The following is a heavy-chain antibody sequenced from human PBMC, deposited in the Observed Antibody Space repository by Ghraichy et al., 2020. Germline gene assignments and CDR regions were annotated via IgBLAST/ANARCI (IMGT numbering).Heavy chain of an antibody. CDR3: VRDKVMTANWELDW. J-gene: IGHJ4*02. CDR2: INRNSGDT. D-gene: IGHD2-21*02. Sequence: ASVKVSCKASGYTFSDYYMHWVRQAPGQGLEWMGWINRNSGDTKYAQKFQDRVTMTRDTSISAAYMDLNGLRSDDTAIYYCVRDKVMTANWELDWWCQGTLVTVSS. CDR1: GYTFSDYY. V-gene: IGHV1-2*02.